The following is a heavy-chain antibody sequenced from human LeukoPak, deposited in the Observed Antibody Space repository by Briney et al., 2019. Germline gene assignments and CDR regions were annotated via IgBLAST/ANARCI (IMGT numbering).Heavy chain of an antibody. V-gene: IGHV3-30-3*01. CDR1: GFTFSSYA. Sequence: GRSLRLSCAASGFTFSSYALHWVRQAPGKGLEWVAVISYDGSNKYYADSVKGRFTISRDNSKNTLYLQMNSLRAEDTAVYHCARGGGGYVGFDYWGRGTLVTVSS. CDR2: ISYDGSNK. D-gene: IGHD5-12*01. J-gene: IGHJ4*02. CDR3: ARGGGGYVGFDY.